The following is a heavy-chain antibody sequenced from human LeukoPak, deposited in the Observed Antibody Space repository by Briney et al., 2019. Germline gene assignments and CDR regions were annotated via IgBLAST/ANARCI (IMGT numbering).Heavy chain of an antibody. V-gene: IGHV1-69*04. Sequence: SVKVSCKASGGTFSSYAISWVRQAPGQGLEWMGRIIPILGIANYAQKFQGRATITADKSTSTAYMELSSLRSEDTAVYYCARDVSGSYLYWGQGTLVTVSS. CDR2: IIPILGIA. CDR3: ARDVSGSYLY. J-gene: IGHJ4*02. CDR1: GGTFSSYA. D-gene: IGHD3-10*01.